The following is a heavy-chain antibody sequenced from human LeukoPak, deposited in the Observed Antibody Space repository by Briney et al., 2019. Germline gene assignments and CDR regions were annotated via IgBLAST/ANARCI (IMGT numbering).Heavy chain of an antibody. V-gene: IGHV4-39*01. Sequence: PSETLSLTCTVSGGSISSGVYYWGWIRQPPGKGLEWIGSIYYSGSTYYNLSLRSRVAISVDTSKNQFSLKLSSVTAADTAVYYCARHEMIMVRGVITTFDYWGQGTLATVSS. CDR3: ARHEMIMVRGVITTFDY. CDR1: GGSISSGVYY. D-gene: IGHD3-10*01. CDR2: IYYSGST. J-gene: IGHJ4*02.